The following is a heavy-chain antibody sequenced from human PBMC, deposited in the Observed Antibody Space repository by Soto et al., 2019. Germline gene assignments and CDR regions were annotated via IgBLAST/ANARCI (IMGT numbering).Heavy chain of an antibody. J-gene: IGHJ4*02. CDR3: ASSYGTSWYGDY. Sequence: QLVLVQSGAEVKKPGSSVKVSCKASGGTFNNYAVTWVRQAPGQGLEWMGGLIPVLGTPNYAQKFQDRVTMTADESTSSAYMELSRLRPDDTAIDYCASSYGTSWYGDYWGQGTLVTVSS. CDR2: LIPVLGTP. V-gene: IGHV1-69*01. D-gene: IGHD6-13*01. CDR1: GGTFNNYA.